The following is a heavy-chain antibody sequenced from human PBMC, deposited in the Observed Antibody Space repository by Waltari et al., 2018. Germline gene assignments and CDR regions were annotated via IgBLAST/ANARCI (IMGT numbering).Heavy chain of an antibody. D-gene: IGHD2-8*01. Sequence: EVQLVESGGGLVQPGGSLRLSGAVPGFTFSAHHLDWVRQAPGKGLEWVARTRNKASSHSTEYAASVKGRFTISRDDSKNSLYLQMNSLKTEDAAVYYCARAGVGTRYFDYWGQGTLVTVSS. CDR2: TRNKASSHST. CDR3: ARAGVGTRYFDY. V-gene: IGHV3-72*01. CDR1: GFTFSAHH. J-gene: IGHJ4*02.